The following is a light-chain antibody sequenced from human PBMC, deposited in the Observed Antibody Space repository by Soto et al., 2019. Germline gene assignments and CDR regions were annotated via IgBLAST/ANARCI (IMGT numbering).Light chain of an antibody. CDR1: QSVSSSY. CDR3: QYYNTFSGT. J-gene: IGKJ1*01. Sequence: EIVLTQSPVTLSLSPGERATLSCRASQSVSSSYLAWYQQKPGQAPRLLIYGASSRATGIPDRFSGSGSGTDFTLTISSLQPDDFATHYCQYYNTFSGTFGQATKVDIK. CDR2: GAS. V-gene: IGKV3-20*01.